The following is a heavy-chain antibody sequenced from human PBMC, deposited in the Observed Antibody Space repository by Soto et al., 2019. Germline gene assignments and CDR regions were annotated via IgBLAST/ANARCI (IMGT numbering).Heavy chain of an antibody. CDR1: GYTFTSYG. V-gene: IGHV1-18*04. CDR3: ARDPDPTLYYDFWSRGGNYGMDV. CDR2: ISAYNGNT. D-gene: IGHD3-3*01. J-gene: IGHJ6*02. Sequence: GASVKVSCKASGYTFTSYGISWVRQAPGQGLEWMGWISAYNGNTNYAQKLQGRVTMTTDTSTSTAYMELRSLRSDDTAVYYCARDPDPTLYYDFWSRGGNYGMDVWGQGTTVTVSS.